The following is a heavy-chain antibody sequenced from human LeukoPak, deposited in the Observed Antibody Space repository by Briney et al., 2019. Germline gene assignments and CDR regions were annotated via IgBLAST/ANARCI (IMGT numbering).Heavy chain of an antibody. CDR3: ARARGNNYGFFDY. J-gene: IGHJ4*02. V-gene: IGHV3-74*01. Sequence: GGSLRLSCAASGFTFSSYWMHWVRQAPGRGLGWVSRINSEGSRTYYADSVKGRFTISIDNAKNTLYLQMNSLRAEDTAVYYCARARGNNYGFFDYWGQGSLVTVSS. CDR1: GFTFSSYW. CDR2: INSEGSRT. D-gene: IGHD3/OR15-3a*01.